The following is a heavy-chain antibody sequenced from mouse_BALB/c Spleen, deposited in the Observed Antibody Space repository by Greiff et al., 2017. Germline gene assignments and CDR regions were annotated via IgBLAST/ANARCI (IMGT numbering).Heavy chain of an antibody. V-gene: IGHV5-4*02. J-gene: IGHJ2*01. CDR1: GFTFSDYY. D-gene: IGHD2-1*01. CDR3: AREGRYYGNDY. Sequence: EVKVVESGGGLVKPGGSLKLSCAASGFTFSDYYMYWVRQTPEKRLEWVATISDGGSYTYYPDSVKGRFTISRDNAKNNLYLQMSSLKSEDTAMYYCAREGRYYGNDYWGQGTTLTVSS. CDR2: ISDGGSYT.